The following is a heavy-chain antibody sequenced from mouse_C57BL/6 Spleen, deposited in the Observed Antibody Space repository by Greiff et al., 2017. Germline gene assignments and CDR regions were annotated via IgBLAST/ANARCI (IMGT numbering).Heavy chain of an antibody. CDR3: ARSGPNCTDY. V-gene: IGHV1-80*01. Sequence: QVQLQQSGAELVKPGASVKISCKASGYAFGSYWMNWVKQRPGKGLEWIGQIYPGDGDTNYNGKFKGKATLTADKSSSPSYMQLSSLTSEDSAVYFCARSGPNCTDYWGKGTTLTVSS. J-gene: IGHJ2*01. D-gene: IGHD4-1*01. CDR1: GYAFGSYW. CDR2: IYPGDGDT.